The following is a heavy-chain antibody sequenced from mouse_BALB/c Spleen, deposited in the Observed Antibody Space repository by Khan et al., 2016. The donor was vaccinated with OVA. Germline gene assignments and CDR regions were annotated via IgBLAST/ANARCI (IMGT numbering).Heavy chain of an antibody. CDR2: INPHIGET. J-gene: IGHJ2*01. CDR1: GYSFTGYF. CDR3: TRIYRSDLDY. D-gene: IGHD1-1*01. V-gene: IGHV1-20*02. Sequence: MQLEESGPELVRPGASVKISCKASGYSFTGYFMNWVMQSPGKSLEWIGRINPHIGETFYNQRFKDKATLTVDESSSTAHLERRSLPSEDSAVYYCTRIYRSDLDYWGQGTTRTVSS.